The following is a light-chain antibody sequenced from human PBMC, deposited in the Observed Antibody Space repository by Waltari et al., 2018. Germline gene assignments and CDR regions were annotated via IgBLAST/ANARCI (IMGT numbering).Light chain of an antibody. Sequence: EIVLTQSPGTLSLSPGERATLSCRASQSVTGSHLAWYQQKPGQAPRLLIYGASSRATGIPDTVSGSGSGTDFTLTISRLEAEDFGVYFCQQYGTSPLTFGGGTKVEIK. J-gene: IGKJ4*01. CDR1: QSVTGSH. V-gene: IGKV3-20*01. CDR2: GAS. CDR3: QQYGTSPLT.